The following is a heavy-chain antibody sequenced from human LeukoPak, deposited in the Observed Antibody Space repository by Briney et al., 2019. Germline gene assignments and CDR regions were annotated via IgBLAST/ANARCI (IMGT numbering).Heavy chain of an antibody. CDR2: IYYSGST. V-gene: IGHV4-39*01. J-gene: IGHJ3*02. Sequence: SETLSLTCTVSGGSISSKSYYWGWIRQPPGKGLEWIGSIYYSGSTYYHPSLKSRVTISVDTSKNQFSLKLSSVTAADTAVYYCARHEFVYCSSTSCYVEAFDIWGQGTMVIVSP. D-gene: IGHD2-2*01. CDR3: ARHEFVYCSSTSCYVEAFDI. CDR1: GGSISSKSYY.